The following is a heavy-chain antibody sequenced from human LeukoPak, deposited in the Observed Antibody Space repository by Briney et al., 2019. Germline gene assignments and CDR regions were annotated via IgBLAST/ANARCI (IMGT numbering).Heavy chain of an antibody. Sequence: ASVKVSCKASGYTFTGYYTHWVRQAPGQGLEWMGWINPNSGGTNYAQKFQGRVTMTRDTSISTAYMELRSDDTAVYYCARSSGYYVGYIPYWGQGTLVTVFS. CDR1: GYTFTGYY. J-gene: IGHJ1*01. CDR2: INPNSGGT. V-gene: IGHV1-2*02. CDR3: ARSSGYYVGYIPY. D-gene: IGHD3-22*01.